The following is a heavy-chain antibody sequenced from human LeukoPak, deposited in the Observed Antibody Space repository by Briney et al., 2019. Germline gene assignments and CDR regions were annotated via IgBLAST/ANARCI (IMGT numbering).Heavy chain of an antibody. CDR1: GGSISSSTYY. CDR3: ARVSGYRSSFYDY. V-gene: IGHV4-39*07. Sequence: PSETLSLTCTVSGGSISSSTYYWGWIRQPPGKGLEWIGSIYYSGSTYYNPSLKSRVTISVDTSKNQFSLKLSSVTAADTAVYYRARVSGYRSSFYDYWGQGTLVTVSS. J-gene: IGHJ4*02. D-gene: IGHD5-24*01. CDR2: IYYSGST.